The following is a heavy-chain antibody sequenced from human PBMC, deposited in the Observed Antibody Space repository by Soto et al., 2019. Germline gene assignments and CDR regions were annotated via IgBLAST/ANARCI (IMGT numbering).Heavy chain of an antibody. D-gene: IGHD2-15*01. CDR1: GFTFDHYG. J-gene: IGHJ3*01. CDR3: AGGGGYCSGGSCCTSPIDAFDL. V-gene: IGHV3-20*01. CDR2: TNWNGGST. Sequence: EVQLVESGGGVVRPGGSLRLSCAASGFTFDHYGMSWVRQAPGKGLEWVSGTNWNGGSTGYAYSVKGRFTISRDNAKHTLQLQMNSLRAEDTDLYDCAGGGGYCSGGSCCTSPIDAFDLWGQGTMVTVSS.